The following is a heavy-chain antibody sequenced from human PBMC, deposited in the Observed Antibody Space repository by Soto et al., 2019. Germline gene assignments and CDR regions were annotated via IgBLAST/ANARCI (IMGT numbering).Heavy chain of an antibody. D-gene: IGHD2-21*02. CDR3: AGDIVRCTISNCYSAWLDP. CDR2: IYYTGST. J-gene: IGHJ5*02. Sequence: PSETLSLTCTISGGSISTYYWHWIRQPPGEGLEWIGNIYYTGSTNYNPSLKSRVTISLDTSKNQVSLNLRSVIAADTAVYYCAGDIVRCTISNCYSAWLDPWGQGTLVTVSS. V-gene: IGHV4-59*01. CDR1: GGSISTYY.